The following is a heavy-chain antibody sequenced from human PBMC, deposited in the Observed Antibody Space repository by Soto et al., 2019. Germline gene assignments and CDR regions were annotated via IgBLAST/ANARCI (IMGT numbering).Heavy chain of an antibody. Sequence: QVQLVESGGGVVQPGRSLRLSCAASGFTFSSYGMHWVRQAPGKGLEWVAVISYDGSNKYYADSVKGRFTISRDNSKNMXYLQMNSLRAEDTAVYYCAKGTTYYDFWSGFCMDVWGQGTTVTVSS. J-gene: IGHJ6*02. CDR1: GFTFSSYG. CDR2: ISYDGSNK. D-gene: IGHD3-3*01. V-gene: IGHV3-30*18. CDR3: AKGTTYYDFWSGFCMDV.